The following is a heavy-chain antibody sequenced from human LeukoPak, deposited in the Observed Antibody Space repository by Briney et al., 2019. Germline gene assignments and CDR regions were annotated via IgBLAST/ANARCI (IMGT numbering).Heavy chain of an antibody. Sequence: SETLSLTCTVSGGSISSSSYYWGWIRQPPGKGLEWIGSIYYSGSTYYNPSLKSRVTISVDTSKNQFSLKLNSVTAADTAVYYCARDPFWSGYHEYFDYWGQGTLVTVSS. D-gene: IGHD3-3*01. CDR3: ARDPFWSGYHEYFDY. J-gene: IGHJ4*02. CDR2: IYYSGST. CDR1: GGSISSSSYY. V-gene: IGHV4-39*02.